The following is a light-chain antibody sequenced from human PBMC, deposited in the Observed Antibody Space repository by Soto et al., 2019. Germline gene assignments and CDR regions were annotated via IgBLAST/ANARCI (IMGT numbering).Light chain of an antibody. V-gene: IGKV1-12*01. J-gene: IGKJ4*01. CDR1: QDISSW. Sequence: DIQMTQSPSSVSASVGGRVTITCRASQDISSWVAWYQQKPGKAPKLLISAASSLQSGVPRRLSGSGSGTDFTLVISSLQAEDFATYFCQQGASFTFTFGGGTKVDIX. CDR2: AAS. CDR3: QQGASFTFT.